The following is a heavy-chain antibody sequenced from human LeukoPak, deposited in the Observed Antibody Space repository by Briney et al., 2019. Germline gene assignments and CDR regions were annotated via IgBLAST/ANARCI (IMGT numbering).Heavy chain of an antibody. CDR3: VRYSSSSRFDY. V-gene: IGHV4-59*01. Sequence: SETLSLTCTVSGGSISSYYWSWIRQPPGKGLEWIGYIYYSGSTDYNPSLKSRVAISVDTSKNQVSLKLSSVTAADTAVYYCVRYSSSSRFDYWGQGTLVTVSS. CDR2: IYYSGST. CDR1: GGSISSYY. J-gene: IGHJ4*02. D-gene: IGHD6-6*01.